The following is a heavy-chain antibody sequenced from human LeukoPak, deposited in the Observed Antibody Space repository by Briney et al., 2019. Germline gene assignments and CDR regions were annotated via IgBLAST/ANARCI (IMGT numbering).Heavy chain of an antibody. CDR1: GGSISSGDYY. CDR2: ICYSGST. V-gene: IGHV4-31*03. D-gene: IGHD3-10*01. CDR3: ARYASGSSQGYFDY. Sequence: SETLSLTCTVSGGSISSGDYYWSWIRQHPGKGLEWIAYICYSGSTYYSSSLKSRVTMSVDSSENQFSLKLSSLTAADTAVYYCARYASGSSQGYFDYWGQGTLVTVSS. J-gene: IGHJ4*02.